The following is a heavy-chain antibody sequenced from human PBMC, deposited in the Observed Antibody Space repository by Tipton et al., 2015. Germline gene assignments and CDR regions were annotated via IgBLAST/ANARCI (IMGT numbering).Heavy chain of an antibody. J-gene: IGHJ3*02. V-gene: IGHV4-39*02. CDR1: GGSITRSPYY. D-gene: IGHD3-3*01. CDR2: VYYSGSA. Sequence: TLSLTCTVSGGSITRSPYYWGWVRQSPGKGLEWIGSVYYSGSAYYSPSLKSRLIISLDTSKNHFSLQLTSVSAADTGVYYCARFPSKFDFSRGNAFDIWGQGTRVTVSS. CDR3: ARFPSKFDFSRGNAFDI.